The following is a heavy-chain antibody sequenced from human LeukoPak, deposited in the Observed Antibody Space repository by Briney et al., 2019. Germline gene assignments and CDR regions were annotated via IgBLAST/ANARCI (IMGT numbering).Heavy chain of an antibody. V-gene: IGHV4-31*03. J-gene: IGHJ5*02. CDR2: IYYSGST. Sequence: SETLSLTCTVSGGSISSGSYYWSWIRQHPGKGLEWIGYIYYSGSTYYNPSLKSRVTISVDTSNNQFSLKLNSVTAADTAVYYCARAPTSRGDNWFDPWGQGTLVTVSS. D-gene: IGHD6-25*01. CDR1: GGSISSGSYY. CDR3: ARAPTSRGDNWFDP.